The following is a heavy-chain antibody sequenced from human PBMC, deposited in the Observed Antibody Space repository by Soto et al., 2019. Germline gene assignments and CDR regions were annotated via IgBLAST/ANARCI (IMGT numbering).Heavy chain of an antibody. CDR3: AKAMADY. Sequence: GSLLLSCTASGCIASNYAMSWVRQAPGKGLEWVSVFSGSGGATFYADSVKGRFTISRDSSKNTIYLQMDRLRADDTAVYYCAKAMADYWGRGTLVTVYS. CDR1: GCIASNYA. V-gene: IGHV3-23*01. CDR2: FSGSGGAT. J-gene: IGHJ4*02.